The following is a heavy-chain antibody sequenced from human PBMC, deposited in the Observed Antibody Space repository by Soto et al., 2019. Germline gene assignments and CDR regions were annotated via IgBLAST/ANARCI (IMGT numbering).Heavy chain of an antibody. V-gene: IGHV4-31*03. CDR1: GGFISSGDYY. D-gene: IGHD2-2*01. Sequence: QVQLQESGPGLVKPSQTLSLTCTVSGGFISSGDYYWNWIRQLPGKGLEWIGYIEHSGSSFYNPSLKGRVAHALDTSKNQFSLKLNSVTAADTAVYYCAREVVPATVDFYYYYIDFWGKGTTVTVSS. CDR2: IEHSGSS. CDR3: AREVVPATVDFYYYYIDF. J-gene: IGHJ6*03.